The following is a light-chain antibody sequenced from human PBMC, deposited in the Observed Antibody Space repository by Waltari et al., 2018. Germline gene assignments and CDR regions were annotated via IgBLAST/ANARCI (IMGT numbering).Light chain of an antibody. CDR1: HTGNHTY. CDR3: QQHATSPYT. CDR2: GAS. J-gene: IGKJ2*01. V-gene: IGKV3-20*01. Sequence: EIVFTQSPGTLSLSPGGRASLSCRASHTGNHTYLAWYQQKPGQPPRLLIYGASSRATGIPDRISGSGSGTDFTLTLSSLEPEDFAVYYCQQHATSPYTFGQGTKVEIK.